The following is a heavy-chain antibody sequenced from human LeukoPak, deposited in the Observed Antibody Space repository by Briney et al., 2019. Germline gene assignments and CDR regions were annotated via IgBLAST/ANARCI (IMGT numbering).Heavy chain of an antibody. V-gene: IGHV3-9*01. CDR1: GFTFDDYA. Sequence: GGSLRLSCAASGFTFDDYAMHWVRQAPGKGLEWVSGISWNSGSIGYADSAKGRFTISRDNAKNSLYLQMNSLRAEDTALYYCAKGRQLAAFDYWGQGTLVTVSS. J-gene: IGHJ4*02. CDR3: AKGRQLAAFDY. CDR2: ISWNSGSI. D-gene: IGHD6-13*01.